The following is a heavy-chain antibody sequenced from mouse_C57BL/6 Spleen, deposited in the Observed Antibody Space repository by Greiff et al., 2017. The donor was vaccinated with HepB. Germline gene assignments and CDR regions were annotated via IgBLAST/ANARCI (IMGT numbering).Heavy chain of an antibody. CDR2: IWSGGST. CDR3: AKKGWDEAMDY. D-gene: IGHD4-1*01. Sequence: VQGVESGPGLVQPSQSLSITCTVSGFSLTSYGVHWVRQPPGKGLEWLGVIWSGGSTDYNAAFISRLSISKDNSKSQVFFKMNSLQADDTAIYYCAKKGWDEAMDYWGQGTSVTVSS. V-gene: IGHV2-4*01. CDR1: GFSLTSYG. J-gene: IGHJ4*01.